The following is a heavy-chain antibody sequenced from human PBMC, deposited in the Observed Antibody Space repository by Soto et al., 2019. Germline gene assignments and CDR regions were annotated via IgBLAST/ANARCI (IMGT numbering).Heavy chain of an antibody. Sequence: SETLSLTCVVSGASISTSTWWSWVRQPPGKGLEWIGQIYHGGSTNYNPSLKSRVTISIDKSKNQFSLKLTSVTAADTAVYYCARDETKTRYYNGMDVWGQGTTVT. D-gene: IGHD1-7*01. CDR1: GASISTSTW. J-gene: IGHJ6*02. CDR2: IYHGGST. CDR3: ARDETKTRYYNGMDV. V-gene: IGHV4-4*02.